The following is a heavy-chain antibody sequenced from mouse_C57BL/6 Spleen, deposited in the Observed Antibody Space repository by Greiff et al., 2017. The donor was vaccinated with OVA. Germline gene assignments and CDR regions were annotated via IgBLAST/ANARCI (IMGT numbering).Heavy chain of an antibody. CDR3: ARPYDYAMDY. D-gene: IGHD1-1*01. CDR1: GYAFSSYW. J-gene: IGHJ4*01. V-gene: IGHV1-80*01. CDR2: IYPGDGDT. Sequence: VQLQESGAELVKPGASAKISCKASGYAFSSYWMNWVKQRPGKGLEWIGQIYPGDGDTNYNGKFKGKATLTADKSASTAYMQRSSLTTEDSAVYFCARPYDYAMDYWGQGTSVTVSS.